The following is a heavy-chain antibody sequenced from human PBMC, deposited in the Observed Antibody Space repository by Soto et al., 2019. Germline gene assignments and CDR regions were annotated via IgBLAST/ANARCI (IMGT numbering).Heavy chain of an antibody. CDR1: GFTFSDYY. J-gene: IGHJ6*02. D-gene: IGHD2-21*01. V-gene: IGHV3-11*01. CDR2: ISSSGSTI. CDR3: ARGEGGDCYSNYYYYDGMDV. Sequence: QVQLVESGGGLVKPGGSLRLSCAASGFTFSDYYMSWIRQAPGKGLEWVSYISSSGSTIYYADSVKGRFTISRDNAKNSLYLQMNSMRAEYTAVYYCARGEGGDCYSNYYYYDGMDVWGQGTTVTVSS.